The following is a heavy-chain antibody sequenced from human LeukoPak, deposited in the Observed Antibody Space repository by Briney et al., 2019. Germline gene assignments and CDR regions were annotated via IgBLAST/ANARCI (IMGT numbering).Heavy chain of an antibody. V-gene: IGHV4-39*07. CDR2: IYYSGST. CDR3: ARVGLTYPIAAAGTYAFDI. Sequence: SETLSLTCTVSGGSISSSSYYWGWIRQPPGKGLEWIGSIYYSGSTYYNPSLKSRVTISVDTSKNQFSLKLSSVTAADTAVYYCARVGLTYPIAAAGTYAFDIWGQGTMVTISS. J-gene: IGHJ3*02. CDR1: GGSISSSSYY. D-gene: IGHD6-13*01.